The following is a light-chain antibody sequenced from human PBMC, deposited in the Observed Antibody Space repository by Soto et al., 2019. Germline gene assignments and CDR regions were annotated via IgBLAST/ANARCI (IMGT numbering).Light chain of an antibody. CDR2: GTS. V-gene: IGKV1-39*01. CDR3: QQSYRSPLN. Sequence: DIQMTQSPLSLSASVGESVTITCRASPNITNFLNWYQQKPGKPPRLLIFGTSNLQSGVPSRFRGSRSQTDFSLTISGLQPDDFATYSCQQSYRSPLNFGPGTRVA. CDR1: PNITNF. J-gene: IGKJ3*01.